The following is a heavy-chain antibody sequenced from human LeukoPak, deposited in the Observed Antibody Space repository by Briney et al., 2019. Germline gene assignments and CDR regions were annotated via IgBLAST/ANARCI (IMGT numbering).Heavy chain of an antibody. J-gene: IGHJ3*02. V-gene: IGHV3-30*18. CDR1: GFTFSSYG. CDR2: ISYDGSNK. Sequence: AGGSLRLSCAASGFTFSSYGMHWVRQAPGKGLEWVSDISYDGSNKYYADSVKGRFTISRDNSKNTLYLQMNSLRAEDTAVYYCAKVGLATAGGDAFDIWGQGTMVTVSS. D-gene: IGHD5-12*01. CDR3: AKVGLATAGGDAFDI.